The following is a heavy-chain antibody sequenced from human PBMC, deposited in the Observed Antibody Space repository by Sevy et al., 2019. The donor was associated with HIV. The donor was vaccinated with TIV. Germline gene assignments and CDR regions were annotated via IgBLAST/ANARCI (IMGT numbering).Heavy chain of an antibody. CDR3: AREGCTKPHDY. D-gene: IGHD2-8*01. CDR1: GFTFSKYS. J-gene: IGHJ4*02. Sequence: GGSLRLSCAASGFTFSKYSMSWVRQPPGKGLEWVSTLSFGCGEINYADSVKGRFTISRGNSKSSVDLQMNNLRPEDTAVYYCAREGCTKPHDYWGQGTLVTVSS. V-gene: IGHV3-23*01. CDR2: LSFGCGEI.